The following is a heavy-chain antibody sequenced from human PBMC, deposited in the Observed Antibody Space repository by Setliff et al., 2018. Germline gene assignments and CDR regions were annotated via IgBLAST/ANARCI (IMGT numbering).Heavy chain of an antibody. V-gene: IGHV3-21*01. CDR1: GFTSSSYS. CDR2: ISSSSSYI. D-gene: IGHD5-12*01. J-gene: IGHJ6*03. Sequence: PRGSRRLSCAASGFTSSSYSMNWVRQAPGKGLEWVSFISSSSSYIYYADSVKGRFTISRDHAKNSLYLQMNSLRAEDTAVYYCAREDSGYCYYYYYMDVWGKGTTVTVSS. CDR3: AREDSGYCYYYYYMDV.